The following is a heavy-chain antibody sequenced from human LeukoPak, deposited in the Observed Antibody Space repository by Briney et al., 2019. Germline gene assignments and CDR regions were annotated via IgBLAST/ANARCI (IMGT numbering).Heavy chain of an antibody. CDR1: SGSTSSGNYY. D-gene: IGHD4-17*01. CDR2: IYTSGST. Sequence: SQTLSLTCTVSSGSTSSGNYYWSWIRQPAGKGLEWIGRIYTSGSTNYNTSLGSRITISLDTSKNQFSLKLSSVTAADTAVYYCARDDYGDYGSYCGQGTLVTVSS. CDR3: ARDDYGDYGSY. V-gene: IGHV4-61*02. J-gene: IGHJ4*02.